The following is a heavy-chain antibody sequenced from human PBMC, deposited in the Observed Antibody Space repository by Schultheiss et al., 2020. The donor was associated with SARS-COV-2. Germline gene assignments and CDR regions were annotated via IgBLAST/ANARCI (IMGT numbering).Heavy chain of an antibody. CDR2: INHSGST. CDR1: GGSFSGYY. CDR3: ARGSRDAFDI. Sequence: SQTLSLTCAVYGGSFSGYYWSWIRQPPGKGLEWIGEINHSGSTNYNPSLKSRVTISVDTSKNQFSLKLSSVTAADTAVYYCARGSRDAFDIWGQGTMVTVSS. J-gene: IGHJ3*02. V-gene: IGHV4-34*01.